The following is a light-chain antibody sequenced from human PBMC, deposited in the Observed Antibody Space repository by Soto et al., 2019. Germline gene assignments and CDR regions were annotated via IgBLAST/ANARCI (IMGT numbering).Light chain of an antibody. V-gene: IGKV1-39*01. CDR1: RTFGNY. Sequence: DILMTQSPSSLSASVGDRVTITCRASRTFGNYLNWYQQKPGKAPKVLIYAASSLQSGVPSRFSGSGSGTDFTLTISSLQPEDFATYYCQQSYSTPYTFGQGTKLEIK. CDR2: AAS. J-gene: IGKJ2*01. CDR3: QQSYSTPYT.